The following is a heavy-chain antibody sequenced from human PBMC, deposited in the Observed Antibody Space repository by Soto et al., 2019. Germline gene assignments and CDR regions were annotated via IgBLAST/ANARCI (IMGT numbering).Heavy chain of an antibody. V-gene: IGHV1-69*13. CDR2: IIPIFGTA. D-gene: IGHD2-2*01. Sequence: SVKVSCKASGGTFSSYAISWVRQAPGQGLEWMGGIIPIFGTANYAQKFQGRVTITADESTSTAYMELSSLRSEDTAVYYCATSSLHCISTSCYAGFDYWGQGTLVTVSS. CDR1: GGTFSSYA. J-gene: IGHJ4*02. CDR3: ATSSLHCISTSCYAGFDY.